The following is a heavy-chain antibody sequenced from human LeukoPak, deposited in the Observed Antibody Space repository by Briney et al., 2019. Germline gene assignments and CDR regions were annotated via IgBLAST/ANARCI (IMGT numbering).Heavy chain of an antibody. J-gene: IGHJ4*02. V-gene: IGHV3-23*01. CDR2: IRGSGGST. D-gene: IGHD3-22*01. CDR1: GFTFSTYA. Sequence: GGSLRLSCAASGFTFSTYAMSWVRQAPGKGLEWVSVIRGSGGSTDYADSVEGRFTVSRDNSKNTLYLQMNSLRAEDTAVYYCAKFDSSSYYYAPTDYWGQGTLVTVSS. CDR3: AKFDSSSYYYAPTDY.